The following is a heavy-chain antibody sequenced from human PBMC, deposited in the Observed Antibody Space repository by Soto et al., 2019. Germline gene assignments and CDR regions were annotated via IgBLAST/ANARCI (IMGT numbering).Heavy chain of an antibody. CDR3: ARVSFSSWYGGVGYMDV. CDR1: GYTFTGYY. J-gene: IGHJ6*03. Sequence: GASVKVSCKASGYTFTGYYMHWVRQAPGQGLERKGWINPNSGGTNYAQKFQGWVTMTRDTSISTAYMELSRLRSDDTAVYYCARVSFSSWYGGVGYMDVWGKGTTVTVSS. V-gene: IGHV1-2*04. D-gene: IGHD6-13*01. CDR2: INPNSGGT.